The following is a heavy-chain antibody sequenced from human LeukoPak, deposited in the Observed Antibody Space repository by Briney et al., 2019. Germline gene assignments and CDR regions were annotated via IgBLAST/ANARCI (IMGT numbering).Heavy chain of an antibody. CDR3: AKDGGTHFDH. V-gene: IGHV3-21*01. CDR2: ISSSSSYI. Sequence: PGGSLRLSCAASGFTFSSYSMNWVRQAPGKGLEWVSSISSSSSYIYYADSVKGRFTISRDNAKNTLFLQMNSLRPEDTAVYYCAKDGGTHFDHWGHGTLVTVSS. J-gene: IGHJ4*01. D-gene: IGHD1-26*01. CDR1: GFTFSSYS.